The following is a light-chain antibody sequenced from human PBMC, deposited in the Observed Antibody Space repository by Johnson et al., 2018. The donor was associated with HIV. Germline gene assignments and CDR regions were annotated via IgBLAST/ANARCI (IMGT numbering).Light chain of an antibody. Sequence: QFVLTQPPSVSAAQGQKVTISCSGSSSDMGNYAVSWYQQLPGTAPKLLIYENNKRPSGIPDRFSGSKSGTSATLGITGLQTGAEADYYCGTWDSSLSAGRYVFGTGTKVTVL. V-gene: IGLV1-51*02. J-gene: IGLJ1*01. CDR1: SSDMGNYA. CDR3: GTWDSSLSAGRYV. CDR2: ENN.